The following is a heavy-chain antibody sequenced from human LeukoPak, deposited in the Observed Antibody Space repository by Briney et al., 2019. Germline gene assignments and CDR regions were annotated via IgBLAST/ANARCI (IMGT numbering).Heavy chain of an antibody. CDR3: ARIPRGLYYYGSGSKDS. J-gene: IGHJ4*02. CDR2: ISSSGSTI. V-gene: IGHV3-48*03. D-gene: IGHD3-10*01. Sequence: PGGSLRLPCAASGFTFSSYEMNWVRQAPGKGLEWVSYISSSGSTIYYADSVKGRFTISRDNAKNSLYLQMNSLRAENTAVYYCARIPRGLYYYGSGSKDSWGQGTLVTVSS. CDR1: GFTFSSYE.